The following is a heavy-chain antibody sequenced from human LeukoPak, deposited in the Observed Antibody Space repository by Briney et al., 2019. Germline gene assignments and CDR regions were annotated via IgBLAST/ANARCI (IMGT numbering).Heavy chain of an antibody. Sequence: GGSLRLSCAASGFTFSSYSMNWVRQAPGKGLDWVSSISSSSSYIYYADSVKGRFTISRDNAKNSLYLQMNSLRVEDTAVYYRAGDSGNWNIDYWGQGTPVTVSS. V-gene: IGHV3-21*01. CDR1: GFTFSSYS. D-gene: IGHD1-1*01. CDR2: ISSSSSYI. J-gene: IGHJ4*02. CDR3: AGDSGNWNIDY.